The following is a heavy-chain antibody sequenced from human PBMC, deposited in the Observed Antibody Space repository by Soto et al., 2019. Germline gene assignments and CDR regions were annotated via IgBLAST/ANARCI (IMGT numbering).Heavy chain of an antibody. V-gene: IGHV5-51*01. J-gene: IGHJ6*02. D-gene: IGHD3-10*01. Sequence: GESLKISCKGSGYSFTSYWIGWVRQMPGKGLEWMGIIYPGDSDTRYSPSFQGQVTISADKSISTAYLQWSSLKVSDTAMYYCARLGITIVRGVMVPPYYPCGLDFWGQGLTVTVSS. CDR1: GYSFTSYW. CDR2: IYPGDSDT. CDR3: ARLGITIVRGVMVPPYYPCGLDF.